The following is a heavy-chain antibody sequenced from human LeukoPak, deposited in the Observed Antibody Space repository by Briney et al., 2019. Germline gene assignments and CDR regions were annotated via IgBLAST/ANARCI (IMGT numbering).Heavy chain of an antibody. CDR2: ISGSGGTT. V-gene: IGHV3-23*01. CDR1: GFTFSEYA. J-gene: IGHJ4*02. CDR3: ARGGTVVTHDY. D-gene: IGHD4-23*01. Sequence: SGGSLRLSCAASGFTFSEYAMSWVRQAPGKGLEWVSNISGSGGTTHYADPVKGRFTISRDNSKNTHFLQMNSLRAEDTAVYYCARGGTVVTHDYWGQGTLVTVSS.